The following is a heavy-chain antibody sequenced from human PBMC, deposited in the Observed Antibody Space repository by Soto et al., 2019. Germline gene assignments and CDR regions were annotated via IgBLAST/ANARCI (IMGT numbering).Heavy chain of an antibody. V-gene: IGHV4-39*01. J-gene: IGHJ4*01. CDR1: GGSISSSLYY. CDR2: IYYRGST. CDR3: ARQRAEGIAVAGTGYYFDY. Sequence: SETLSLTCTVSGGSISSSLYYWGWIRQPPGKGLEWIGSIYYRGSTYYNPSLKSRVTISVDTSKNQFSLKLSSVTAADTAVYFCARQRAEGIAVAGTGYYFDYWGQEPWSPSPQ. D-gene: IGHD6-19*01.